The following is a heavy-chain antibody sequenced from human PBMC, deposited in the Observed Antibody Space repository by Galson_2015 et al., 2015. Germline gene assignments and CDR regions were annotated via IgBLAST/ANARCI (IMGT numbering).Heavy chain of an antibody. D-gene: IGHD5-18*01. CDR1: GFTFSSYS. CDR3: ARVGPGYRRNYGMDV. J-gene: IGHJ6*02. CDR2: ISSSSSTI. Sequence: SLRLSCAASGFTFSSYSMNWVRQAPGKGLEWVSYISSSSSTIYYADSVKGRFTISRDNAKNSLYLQMNSLRDEDTAVYYCARVGPGYRRNYGMDVWGQGTTVTVSS. V-gene: IGHV3-48*02.